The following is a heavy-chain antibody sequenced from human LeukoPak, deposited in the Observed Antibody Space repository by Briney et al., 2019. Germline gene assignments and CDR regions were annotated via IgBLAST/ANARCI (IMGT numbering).Heavy chain of an antibody. D-gene: IGHD6-19*01. Sequence: SETLSLTCTVSGGSISSYYWSWIRQPPGKGLEWIGYIYYSGSTNYNPSLKSRVTISVDTSKNQFSLKLSSVTAADTAVYYCARDHYSSGWYPKYNWFDPWGQGTLVTVSS. CDR1: GGSISSYY. J-gene: IGHJ5*02. V-gene: IGHV4-59*01. CDR2: IYYSGST. CDR3: ARDHYSSGWYPKYNWFDP.